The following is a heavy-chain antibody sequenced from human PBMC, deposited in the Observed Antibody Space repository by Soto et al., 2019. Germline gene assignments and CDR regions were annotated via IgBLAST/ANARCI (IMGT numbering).Heavy chain of an antibody. CDR1: GFTFSTYA. D-gene: IGHD2-21*02. V-gene: IGHV3-23*01. J-gene: IGHJ3*02. CDR3: AKAILPGTMAFNM. Sequence: GGSLRLSCAASGFTFSTYAMSWVRQAPGKGLEWVSAISNSGDKTYYADSVRGRITISRDNSKSTLSLQMNSLGAEDTAQYYCAKAILPGTMAFNMWGKGKMFTV. CDR2: ISNSGDKT.